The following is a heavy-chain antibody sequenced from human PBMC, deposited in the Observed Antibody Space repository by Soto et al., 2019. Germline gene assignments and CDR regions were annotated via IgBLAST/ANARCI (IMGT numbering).Heavy chain of an antibody. Sequence: PGESLKISCAASGFTFSDSYMSWIRQAPGKGLEWVSYISSSDSIIYYSDSVKGRFIISRDNAKNSLYLQMNSLRAEDTAVYYCARDLGYYDSSGYFDYWGQGTLVTVSS. CDR2: ISSSDSII. D-gene: IGHD3-22*01. CDR1: GFTFSDSY. CDR3: ARDLGYYDSSGYFDY. J-gene: IGHJ4*02. V-gene: IGHV3-11*01.